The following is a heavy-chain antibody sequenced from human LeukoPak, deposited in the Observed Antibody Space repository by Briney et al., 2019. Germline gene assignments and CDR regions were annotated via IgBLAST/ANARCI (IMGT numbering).Heavy chain of an antibody. J-gene: IGHJ5*02. Sequence: GGSLRLSCAASGFTFSSYSMNWVRQAPGKGLGWVSYISSSGSTIYYADSVKGRFTISRDNAKNSLYLQMNSLRAEDTAVYYCAKGYGSGSYYQADWFDPWGQGTLVTVSS. CDR3: AKGYGSGSYYQADWFDP. V-gene: IGHV3-48*04. D-gene: IGHD3-10*01. CDR2: ISSSGSTI. CDR1: GFTFSSYS.